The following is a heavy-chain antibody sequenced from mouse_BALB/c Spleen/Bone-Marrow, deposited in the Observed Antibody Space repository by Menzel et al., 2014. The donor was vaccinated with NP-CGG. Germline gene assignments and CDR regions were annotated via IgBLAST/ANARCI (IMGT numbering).Heavy chain of an antibody. Sequence: VQLQQSGAELVEPGASVKLSCTASGFNIKDTYMHWVKQRPEQGLEWIGRIDPANGNTKYDPKFQGKATITADTSSNTACLQLGSLTSEDTAVYYCARWEYYAIDYCDQGTSVTVSS. CDR2: IDPANGNT. CDR1: GFNIKDTY. V-gene: IGHV14-3*02. CDR3: ARWEYYAIDY. J-gene: IGHJ4*01. D-gene: IGHD4-1*01.